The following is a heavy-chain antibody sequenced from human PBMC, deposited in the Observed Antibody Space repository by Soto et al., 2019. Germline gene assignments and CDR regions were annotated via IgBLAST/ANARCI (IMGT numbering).Heavy chain of an antibody. CDR3: AGQTFTIAAASYGRSNWFDP. CDR1: GGSITSSSHF. J-gene: IGHJ5*02. V-gene: IGHV4-39*01. Sequence: TLSLTCSASGGSITSSSHFWGWVRQPPGKGLEWIGTIYFTGNTYYTPSLKSRLTMSIDTSKNEFSLRLNSVTAADTAVYYCAGQTFTIAAASYGRSNWFDPWGPGTLVTVSS. CDR2: IYFTGNT. D-gene: IGHD6-25*01.